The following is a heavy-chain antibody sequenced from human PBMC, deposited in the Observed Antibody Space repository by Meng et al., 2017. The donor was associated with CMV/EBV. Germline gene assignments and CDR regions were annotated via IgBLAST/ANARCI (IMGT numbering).Heavy chain of an antibody. D-gene: IGHD6-6*01. J-gene: IGHJ4*02. CDR3: ARGAGQLGPDY. CDR2: IYYSGST. Sequence: QLQGSGPGLVKPSETLSLTCTVSGGSISSYYWSWIRQPPGKGLEWIGYIYYSGSTNYNPSLKSRVTISVDTSKNQFSLKLSSVTAADTAVYYCARGAGQLGPDYWGQGTLVTVSS. V-gene: IGHV4-59*01. CDR1: GGSISSYY.